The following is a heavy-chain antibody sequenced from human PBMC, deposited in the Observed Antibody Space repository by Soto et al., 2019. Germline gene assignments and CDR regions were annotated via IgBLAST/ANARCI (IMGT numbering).Heavy chain of an antibody. D-gene: IGHD3-9*01. V-gene: IGHV3-15*07. CDR3: TTWPLVYYDILTGYYINGDFDY. CDR2: IKSKTDSGTT. J-gene: IGHJ4*02. CDR1: GFTFGNAW. Sequence: LRLSCAASGFTFGNAWMNWVRQAPGKGLEWVGRIKSKTDSGTTDYAAPVKGRFTISRDDSKNTLYLQMNSLKTEDTAVYYCTTWPLVYYDILTGYYINGDFDYWGQGTLVTVSS.